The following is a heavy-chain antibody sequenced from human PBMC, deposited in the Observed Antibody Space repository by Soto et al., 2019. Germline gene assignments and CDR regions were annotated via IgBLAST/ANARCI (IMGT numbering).Heavy chain of an antibody. CDR1: GGTFSRYS. J-gene: IGHJ5*02. CDR2: IIPVFGSA. CDR3: ARASEDSSSSRVFHP. V-gene: IGHV1-69*01. D-gene: IGHD3-22*01. Sequence: QVQLEQSGAEVKKPGSSVKVSCKASGGTFSRYSISWVRQAPGQGLEWMGVIIPVFGSANYAQKFQGRVTITADESMTTAYMELSSLRAEDTAVYYCARASEDSSSSRVFHPWGQGTLVTVS.